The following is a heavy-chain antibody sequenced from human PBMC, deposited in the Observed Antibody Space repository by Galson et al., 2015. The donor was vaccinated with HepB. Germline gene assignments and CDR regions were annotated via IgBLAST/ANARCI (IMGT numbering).Heavy chain of an antibody. Sequence: SLRLSCAASGFTFSDYYMSWIRQAPGKGLECVAYISGSTSYRNYAASVKGRFTISRDDSKSIAYLQMNSLETEDTAVYYCTRQISSYYYFDYWGQGTLVTVSS. CDR1: GFTFSDYY. CDR2: ISGSTSYR. CDR3: TRQISSYYYFDY. J-gene: IGHJ4*02. D-gene: IGHD1-26*01. V-gene: IGHV3-11*03.